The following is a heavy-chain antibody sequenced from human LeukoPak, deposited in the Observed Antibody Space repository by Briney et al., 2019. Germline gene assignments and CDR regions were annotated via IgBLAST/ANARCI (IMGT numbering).Heavy chain of an antibody. J-gene: IGHJ4*02. D-gene: IGHD5-18*01. CDR2: IYYSGST. CDR1: GGSISSYY. V-gene: IGHV4-59*12. CDR3: ASPQGWNSYGYYY. Sequence: SETLSLTCTVSGGSISSYYWSWIRQPPGKGLEWIGYIYYSGSTNYNPSLKSRVTISVDTSKNQFSLKLSSVTAADTAVYYCASPQGWNSYGYYYWGQGILVTVSS.